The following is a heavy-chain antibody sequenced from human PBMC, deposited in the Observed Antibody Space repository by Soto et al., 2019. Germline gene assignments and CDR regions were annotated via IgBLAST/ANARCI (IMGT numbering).Heavy chain of an antibody. D-gene: IGHD5-12*01. CDR3: AREGVAPYYYYGMDV. J-gene: IGHJ6*02. CDR1: GYTFTRSG. Sequence: QVQLVQSGAEVKEPGASVEVACKASGYTFTRSGISWVRQAPGQGLEWMGWISTYNGDTNYAQTFQGRVTMTTDTSTSTVHMEVRSLRSDDTAVYYCAREGVAPYYYYGMDVWGQGTPVTVSS. CDR2: ISTYNGDT. V-gene: IGHV1-18*01.